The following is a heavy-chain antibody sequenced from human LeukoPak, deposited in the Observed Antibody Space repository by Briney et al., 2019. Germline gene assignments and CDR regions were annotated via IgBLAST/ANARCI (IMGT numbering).Heavy chain of an antibody. CDR1: GFSFSNYV. CDR2: ISGSGGTT. CDR3: AKDLRSTSSRGAINY. J-gene: IGHJ4*02. D-gene: IGHD6-6*01. Sequence: GGSLRLSCAASGFSFSNYVMTWVRQAPGKGLEWVSGISGSGGTTYYADSVKGRFTISRDNPKNTLYLQINSLRAEDTAVYYCAKDLRSTSSRGAINYWGQGTLVTVSS. V-gene: IGHV3-23*01.